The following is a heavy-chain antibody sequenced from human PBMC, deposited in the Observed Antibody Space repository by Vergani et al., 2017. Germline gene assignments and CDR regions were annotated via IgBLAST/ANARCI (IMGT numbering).Heavy chain of an antibody. J-gene: IGHJ6*02. D-gene: IGHD3-16*01. V-gene: IGHV3-23*01. Sequence: EVQLLESGGGLVQPGGSLRLSCAASGFPFSSYAMSWVRQAPGKGLKWVSAISGSGGSTYYADSVKGRFTLSRDNSKNTLYLQMNSLRAEDTAVYYWAKVGGGRVTIHYYYGMDVWGQGTTVTVSS. CDR2: ISGSGGST. CDR3: AKVGGGRVTIHYYYGMDV. CDR1: GFPFSSYA.